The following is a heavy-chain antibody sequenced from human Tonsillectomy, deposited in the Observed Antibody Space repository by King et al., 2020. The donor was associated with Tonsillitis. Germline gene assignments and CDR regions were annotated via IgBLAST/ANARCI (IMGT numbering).Heavy chain of an antibody. J-gene: IGHJ2*01. D-gene: IGHD4-23*01. V-gene: IGHV4-39*07. CDR1: GGSISSSSYY. Sequence: QLQESGPGLVKPSETLSLTCTVSGGSISSSSYYWGWIRQPPGKGLEWIGSIYYSGSTYYNPSLKSRVTISVDTSKNQFSLKLSSVTAADTAVYYCARRQVYGGRYFELWGRGTLVTVSS. CDR3: ARRQVYGGRYFEL. CDR2: IYYSGST.